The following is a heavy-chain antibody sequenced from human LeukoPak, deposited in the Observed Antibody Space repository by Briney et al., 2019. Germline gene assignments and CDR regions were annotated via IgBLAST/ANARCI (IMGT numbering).Heavy chain of an antibody. CDR2: IKSKTDGGTT. D-gene: IGHD3-22*01. V-gene: IGHV3-15*01. J-gene: IGHJ3*01. Sequence: GGSLRLSCAASGFTFSNAWMSWVRQAPGKGLEWVGRIKSKTDGGTTDYAAPVKGRFTISRDDSKNTLYLQMNSLKTEDTAVYYCTTGSDYDSSGYPSGPWGQGTMVTVSS. CDR3: TTGSDYDSSGYPSGP. CDR1: GFTFSNAW.